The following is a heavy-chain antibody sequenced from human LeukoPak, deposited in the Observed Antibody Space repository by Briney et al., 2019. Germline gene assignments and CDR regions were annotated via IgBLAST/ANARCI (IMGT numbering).Heavy chain of an antibody. J-gene: IGHJ3*02. D-gene: IGHD6-13*01. CDR1: GYTFTNYY. CDR3: ARATLPGIAAAVTAFDI. V-gene: IGHV1-46*01. CDR2: INPSGGST. Sequence: ASVKVSCKASGYTFTNYYMHWVRQAPGQGLEWMGIINPSGGSTGYAQKFQGRVTITRDTSASTAYMELSSLRSEDMAVYYCARATLPGIAAAVTAFDIWGQGTMVTVSS.